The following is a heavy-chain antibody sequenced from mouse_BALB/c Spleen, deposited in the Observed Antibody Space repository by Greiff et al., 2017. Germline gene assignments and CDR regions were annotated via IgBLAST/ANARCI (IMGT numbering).Heavy chain of an antibody. Sequence: EVQLVESGGGLVKPGGSLKLSCAASGFTFSDYYMYWVRQTPEKRLEWVATISDGGSYTYYPDSVKGRFTISRDNAKNNLYLQMSSLKSEDTAMYYCARDEFSMDYWGQGTSVTVSS. CDR3: ARDEFSMDY. CDR1: GFTFSDYY. J-gene: IGHJ4*01. V-gene: IGHV5-4*02. CDR2: ISDGGSYT.